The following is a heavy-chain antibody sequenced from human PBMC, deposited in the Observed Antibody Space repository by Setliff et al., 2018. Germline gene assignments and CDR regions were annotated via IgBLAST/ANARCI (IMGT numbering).Heavy chain of an antibody. J-gene: IGHJ6*03. CDR2: INTNTGNP. D-gene: IGHD4-4*01. V-gene: IGHV7-4-1*02. CDR3: ARASRFGTTVYRGYYYMDV. Sequence: ASVKVSCKASGYTFTSYYMHWVRQAPGQGLEWMGWINTNTGNPSYAQGFTGRFVFSLDTSVSTAYLQISSLKAEDTAVYYCARASRFGTTVYRGYYYMDVWGKGTTVTVSS. CDR1: GYTFTSYY.